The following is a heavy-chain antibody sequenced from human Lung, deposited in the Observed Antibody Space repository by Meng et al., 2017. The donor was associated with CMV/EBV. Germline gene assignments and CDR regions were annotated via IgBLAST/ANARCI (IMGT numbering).Heavy chain of an antibody. CDR2: IFYSGGT. J-gene: IGHJ4*02. Sequence: VSGGSLSRSCSLWGWVRQHPGKGLEWIGNIFYSGGTFYNPSLKSRVTLSVDTSKNQFSLKLISMTAADTAVYYCAKPSGVVEYYFDYWGQGTLVTVSS. CDR3: AKPSGVVEYYFDY. V-gene: IGHV4-39*07. D-gene: IGHD3-3*01. CDR1: GGSLSRSCSL.